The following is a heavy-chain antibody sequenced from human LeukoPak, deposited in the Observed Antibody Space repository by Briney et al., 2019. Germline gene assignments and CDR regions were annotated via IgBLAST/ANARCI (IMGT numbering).Heavy chain of an antibody. CDR2: ISSSSTTI. CDR1: GFTFSTYN. J-gene: IGHJ3*02. Sequence: PGGSLRLSCAASGFTFSTYNMNGVRQAPGQGLEWVSYISSSSTTIYYADSVKGRFTISRDNAKNSLYLQMNSLRAEDTAVYYCARDWDEYYYDSSGYYHAFDIWGQGTMVTVSS. D-gene: IGHD3-22*01. CDR3: ARDWDEYYYDSSGYYHAFDI. V-gene: IGHV3-48*04.